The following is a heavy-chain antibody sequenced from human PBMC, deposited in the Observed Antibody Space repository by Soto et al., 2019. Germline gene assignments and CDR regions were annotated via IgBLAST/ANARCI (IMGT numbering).Heavy chain of an antibody. V-gene: IGHV1-69*13. CDR3: AIVYRQWLGGYYYGMDV. Sequence: SVKVSCKASGGTFSSYAISWVRQAPGQGLEWMGGIIPIFGTANYAQKFQGRVTITADESTSTAYMELSSLRSEDTAVYYCAIVYRQWLGGYYYGMDVWGQGTTVTVSS. CDR2: IIPIFGTA. CDR1: GGTFSSYA. D-gene: IGHD6-19*01. J-gene: IGHJ6*02.